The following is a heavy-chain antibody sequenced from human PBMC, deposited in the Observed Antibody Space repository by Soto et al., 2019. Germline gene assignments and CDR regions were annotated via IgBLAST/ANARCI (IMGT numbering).Heavy chain of an antibody. Sequence: ASVKVSCKASGYTFTSYGISWVRQAPGQGPEWMGWISAYNGNTNYAQKLQGRVTMTTDTSTSTAYMELRSLRSDDTAVYYCARDCGGDCFGAFDIWGQGTMVTVSS. CDR1: GYTFTSYG. V-gene: IGHV1-18*01. D-gene: IGHD2-21*02. CDR2: ISAYNGNT. CDR3: ARDCGGDCFGAFDI. J-gene: IGHJ3*02.